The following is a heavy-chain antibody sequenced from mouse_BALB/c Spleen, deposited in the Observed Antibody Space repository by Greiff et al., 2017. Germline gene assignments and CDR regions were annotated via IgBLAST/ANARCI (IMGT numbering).Heavy chain of an antibody. D-gene: IGHD1-1*01. CDR2: ISSGGST. J-gene: IGHJ3*01. CDR1: GFTFSSYA. V-gene: IGHV5-6-5*01. CDR3: ARGDYLAWFAY. Sequence: EVKLVESGGGLVKPGGSLKLSCAASGFTFSSYAMSWVRQTPEKRLEWVASISSGGSTYYPDSVKGRFTISRDNARNILYLQMSSLRSEDTAMYYCARGDYLAWFAYWGQGTLVTVSA.